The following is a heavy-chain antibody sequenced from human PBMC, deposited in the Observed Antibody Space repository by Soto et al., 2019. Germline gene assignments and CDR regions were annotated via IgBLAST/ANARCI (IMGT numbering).Heavy chain of an antibody. Sequence: EVQLLESGGGLVQPGGSLRLSCAASGFTFSSYAMSWVRQAPGKGLEWVSAISGSGGSTYYADSVKGRFTISRDNSKNTLYLQMNSLRAEDTAVYYCARSTTVTTQFDYWGQGTLVTVSS. V-gene: IGHV3-23*01. CDR1: GFTFSSYA. J-gene: IGHJ4*02. CDR2: ISGSGGST. D-gene: IGHD4-17*01. CDR3: ARSTTVTTQFDY.